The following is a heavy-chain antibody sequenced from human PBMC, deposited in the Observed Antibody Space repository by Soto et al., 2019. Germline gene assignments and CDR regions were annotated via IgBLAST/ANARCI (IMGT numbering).Heavy chain of an antibody. V-gene: IGHV4-34*01. D-gene: IGHD6-6*01. J-gene: IGHJ6*02. CDR1: GGSFSGYY. Sequence: QVQLQQWGAGLLKPSETLSLTCAVYGGSFSGYYWSWIRQPPGKGLEWIGEINHSGRTNYNPSLKSRVTRSVDTSMNQFALKLSCGTAADTVGYYCARGLRKQLGYYYYGMDVWGQGTKVTVSS. CDR2: INHSGRT. CDR3: ARGLRKQLGYYYYGMDV.